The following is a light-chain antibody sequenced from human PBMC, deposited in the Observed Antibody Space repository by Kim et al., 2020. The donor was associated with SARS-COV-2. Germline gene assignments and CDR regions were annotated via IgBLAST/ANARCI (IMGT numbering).Light chain of an antibody. J-gene: IGKJ2*01. CDR1: QSISSY. V-gene: IGKV1-39*01. CDR2: AAS. CDR3: QQSYSTLGT. Sequence: SASVGDRVTITCRASQSISSYLNWYQQKPGKAPKLLIYAASSLQSGVPSRFSGSGSGTDFTLTISSLQPEDFATDYCQQSYSTLGTFGQGTKLEI.